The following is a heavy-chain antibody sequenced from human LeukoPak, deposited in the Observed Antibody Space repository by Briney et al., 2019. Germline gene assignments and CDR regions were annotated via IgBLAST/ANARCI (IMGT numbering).Heavy chain of an antibody. CDR2: ISYDGSNK. J-gene: IGHJ6*02. CDR1: GFTFSSYG. Sequence: GRSLRLSCAASGFTFSSYGMHWVRQAPGKGLEWVAVISYDGSNKYYADSVKGRFTISRGNSKNTLYLQMNSLRAEDTAVYYCAKDGYDFWSGFYYYYGMDVWGQGTTVTVSS. V-gene: IGHV3-30*18. CDR3: AKDGYDFWSGFYYYYGMDV. D-gene: IGHD3-3*01.